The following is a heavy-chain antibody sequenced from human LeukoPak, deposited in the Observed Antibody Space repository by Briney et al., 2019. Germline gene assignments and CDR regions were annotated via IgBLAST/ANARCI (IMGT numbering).Heavy chain of an antibody. CDR3: ASGTSSQGTWVHMDV. CDR2: IIPIFGIA. CDR1: GGTFSSYA. V-gene: IGHV1-69*04. Sequence: GASVKVSCKASGGTFSSYAISWVRQAPGQGLEWMGRIIPIFGIANYAQKFQGRVTITADKSTSTAYMELSSLRSEDTAVYYCASGTSSQGTWVHMDVWGQGTTVTVSS. D-gene: IGHD2-2*01. J-gene: IGHJ6*02.